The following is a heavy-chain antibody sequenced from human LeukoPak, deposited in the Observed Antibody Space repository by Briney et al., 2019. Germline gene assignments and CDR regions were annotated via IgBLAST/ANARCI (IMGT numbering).Heavy chain of an antibody. CDR1: GFTVSSNY. CDR3: AKAGDASGYYSHFDY. J-gene: IGHJ4*02. Sequence: QSGGSLRLSCAASGFTVSSNYMGWVRQAPGKGLEWVSVIYSGGDTYYADSVKGRFTISRDNSKNMIYLEMSSLKAEDTAIYYCAKAGDASGYYSHFDYWGQGTLVTVSS. V-gene: IGHV3-66*01. CDR2: IYSGGDT. D-gene: IGHD3-22*01.